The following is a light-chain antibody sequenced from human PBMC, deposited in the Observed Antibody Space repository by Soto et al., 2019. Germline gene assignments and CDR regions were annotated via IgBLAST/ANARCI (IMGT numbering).Light chain of an antibody. J-gene: IGKJ1*01. V-gene: IGKV3-20*01. CDR3: QQYVGSGK. CDR1: QSVSNTY. CDR2: GAS. Sequence: NLPVSPTYRATVSFRASQSVSNTYLAWYQQKPGQAPRLLIYGASNRATGIPDRFSGSGSGTDFTLTICRLEPEDFAVYYCQQYVGSGKFGQGTKVEIK.